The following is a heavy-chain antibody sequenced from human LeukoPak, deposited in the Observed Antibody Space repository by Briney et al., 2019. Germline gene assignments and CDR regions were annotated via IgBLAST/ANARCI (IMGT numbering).Heavy chain of an antibody. D-gene: IGHD3-22*01. Sequence: PSETLSLTCTVSGGSISSYYWSWIRQPPGKGLEWIGYIYYSGSTNYNPSLKSRVTISVDTSKNQFSLKLSSVTAADTAVYYCARHAGGSGSGYFENFDYWGQGTLATVSS. CDR1: GGSISSYY. J-gene: IGHJ4*02. CDR2: IYYSGST. V-gene: IGHV4-59*08. CDR3: ARHAGGSGSGYFENFDY.